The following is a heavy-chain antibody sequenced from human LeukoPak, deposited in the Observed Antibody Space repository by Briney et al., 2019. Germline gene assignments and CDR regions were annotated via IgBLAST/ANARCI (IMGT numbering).Heavy chain of an antibody. D-gene: IGHD3-9*01. J-gene: IGHJ4*02. CDR1: GGSISSYY. CDR3: ARHSGAPILYDILTGYYNPFDY. CDR2: IYTSGST. V-gene: IGHV4-4*07. Sequence: SETQSLTCTVSGGSISSYYWSWIRQPAGKGLEWIGRIYTSGSTNYNPSLKSRVTMSVDTSKNQFSLKLSSVTAADTAVYYRARHSGAPILYDILTGYYNPFDYWGQGTLVTVSS.